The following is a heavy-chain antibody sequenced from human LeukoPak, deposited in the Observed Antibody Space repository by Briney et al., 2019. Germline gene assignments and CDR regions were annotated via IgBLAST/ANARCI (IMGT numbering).Heavy chain of an antibody. CDR1: GYTFTSYG. Sequence: ASVKVSCKASGYTFTSYGISWVRQAPGQGLEWMGWISAYNGNTNYAQKLQGRVTMTTDTSTSTAYMELRSLRSDDTAVYYCANSPIKNARRYYYYMDVWGKGTTVTVSS. CDR3: ANSPIKNARRYYYYMDV. D-gene: IGHD3-3*01. CDR2: ISAYNGNT. V-gene: IGHV1-18*01. J-gene: IGHJ6*03.